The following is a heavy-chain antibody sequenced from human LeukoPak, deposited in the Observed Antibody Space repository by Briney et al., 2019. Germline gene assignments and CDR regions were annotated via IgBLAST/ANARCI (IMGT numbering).Heavy chain of an antibody. CDR2: IYSGGST. J-gene: IGHJ3*02. D-gene: IGHD6-19*01. Sequence: SGGSLRLSCAASGFTVSSNYMSWVRQAPGKGLEWVSVIYSGGSTYYADSVKGRFTISRDNSKNTLYLQMNSLRAEDTAVYYCARDGGIAVAPGAFDIWGQGTMVTVSS. CDR1: GFTVSSNY. CDR3: ARDGGIAVAPGAFDI. V-gene: IGHV3-53*05.